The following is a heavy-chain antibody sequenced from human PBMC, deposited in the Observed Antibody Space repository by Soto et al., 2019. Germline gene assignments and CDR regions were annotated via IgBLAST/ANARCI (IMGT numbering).Heavy chain of an antibody. D-gene: IGHD3-9*01. CDR1: GFPFSSYW. Sequence: EVQLVESGGDLVQRGGSLRLSCAASGFPFSSYWMHWVRYTPGKRLDWVARISGDGVTTYYADSVTGRFTGSRDNAKNTLSLQISGLRAEDTAVYYCAREYYGLLTGYYTDYWGQGTLVSVSS. J-gene: IGHJ4*02. CDR2: ISGDGVTT. CDR3: AREYYGLLTGYYTDY. V-gene: IGHV3-74*01.